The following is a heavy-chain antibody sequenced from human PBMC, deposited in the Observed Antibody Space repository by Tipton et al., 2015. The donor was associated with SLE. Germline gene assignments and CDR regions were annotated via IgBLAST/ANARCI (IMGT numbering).Heavy chain of an antibody. CDR3: ARGEYSSSWCDY. Sequence: TLSLTCTVSGGSISSYYWSWIRQPPGKGLEWIGYIYYSGSTNYNPSLKSRVTISVDTSKNQFSLKLSSVTAADTAVYYCARGEYSSSWCDYWGQGTLVTGSS. V-gene: IGHV4-59*01. CDR2: IYYSGST. J-gene: IGHJ4*02. D-gene: IGHD6-13*01. CDR1: GGSISSYY.